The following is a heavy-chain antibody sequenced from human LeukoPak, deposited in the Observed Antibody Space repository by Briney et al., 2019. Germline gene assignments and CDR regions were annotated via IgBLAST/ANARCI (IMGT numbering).Heavy chain of an antibody. J-gene: IGHJ6*02. CDR2: IYYSGST. V-gene: IGHV4-59*12. Sequence: SETLSLTCTVSGGSISSYYWSWIRQPPGKGLEWIGYIYYSGSTYYNPSLKSRVTISVDTSKNQFSLKLSSVTAADAAVYYCARDRRYCSGGSCYGAYYYYGMDVWGQGTTVTVSS. CDR3: ARDRRYCSGGSCYGAYYYYGMDV. D-gene: IGHD2-15*01. CDR1: GGSISSYY.